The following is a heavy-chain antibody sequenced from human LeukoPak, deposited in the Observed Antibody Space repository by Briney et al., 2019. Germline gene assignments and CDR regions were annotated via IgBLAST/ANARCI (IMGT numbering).Heavy chain of an antibody. CDR2: ICWDRSCT. CDR1: GFTFDDYA. Sequence: PGXXLXLSCAASGFTFDDYAMRWVRQAPGKGMEWVFLICWDRSCTYYPPSVKRRFTISRHNSKISLYLQMNSLRPEDTALYYCAKDIRMYSSGWYNYWGQGTLVTVSS. V-gene: IGHV3-43*02. D-gene: IGHD6-19*01. CDR3: AKDIRMYSSGWYNY. J-gene: IGHJ4*02.